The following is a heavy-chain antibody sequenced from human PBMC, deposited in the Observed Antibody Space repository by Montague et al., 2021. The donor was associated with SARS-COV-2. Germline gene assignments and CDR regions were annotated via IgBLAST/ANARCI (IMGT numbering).Heavy chain of an antibody. J-gene: IGHJ6*02. D-gene: IGHD3-10*01. V-gene: IGHV3-23*01. CDR1: GFTLSNSA. Sequence: SLRLSCAASGFTLSNSAMNWVRQAPGKGLEGVSGSSGSDGETNYADSVKGRLPISRDNSKNVLYLQMKSLRAEDTALYYCAKDSYYYGLGYGMDVWGQGTTVTVSS. CDR3: AKDSYYYGLGYGMDV. CDR2: SSGSDGET.